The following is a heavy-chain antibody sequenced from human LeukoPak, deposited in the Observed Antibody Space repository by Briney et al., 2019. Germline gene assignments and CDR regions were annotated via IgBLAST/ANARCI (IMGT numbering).Heavy chain of an antibody. CDR1: GFTFDDYA. V-gene: IGHV3-9*03. D-gene: IGHD1-26*01. CDR2: ISWNSGSI. CDR3: AKSPEWELRSDWYFDL. J-gene: IGHJ2*01. Sequence: GRSLRLSCAASGFTFDDYAMHWVRQAPGKGLEWVSGISWNSGSIGYADSVKDRFTITRDNAKNSLYLQMNSLRAEVIALYYCAKSPEWELRSDWYFDLWGRGTLVTVSS.